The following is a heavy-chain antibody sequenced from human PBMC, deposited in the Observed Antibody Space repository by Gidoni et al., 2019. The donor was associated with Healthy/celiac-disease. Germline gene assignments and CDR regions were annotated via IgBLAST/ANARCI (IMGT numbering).Heavy chain of an antibody. Sequence: EVQLLESGGGLVQHGGSLRLAWAAAGLTFSSYAMSWVRQAPGKGLEWVSAISGSCGSTYYADSVKGRFTISRDNSKNTLYLQMNSLRAEDTAVYYCAKDHYYDSSGYYYHFDYWGQGTLVTVSS. D-gene: IGHD3-22*01. J-gene: IGHJ4*02. V-gene: IGHV3-23*01. CDR2: ISGSCGST. CDR3: AKDHYYDSSGYYYHFDY. CDR1: GLTFSSYA.